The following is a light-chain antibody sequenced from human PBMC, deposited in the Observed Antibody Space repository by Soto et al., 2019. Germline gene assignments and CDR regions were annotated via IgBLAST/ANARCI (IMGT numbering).Light chain of an antibody. V-gene: IGKV1-5*01. CDR1: QSISSW. CDR3: QQYNSYL. Sequence: DIQMTQSPSTLSASVGDRVTITCRASQSISSWLAWYQQKPGKAPKLLIYDASSLESGVPSRFSGSGSGTEFTLTISSLQPDDFAPYYCQQYNSYLFGGGTKVEIK. J-gene: IGKJ4*01. CDR2: DAS.